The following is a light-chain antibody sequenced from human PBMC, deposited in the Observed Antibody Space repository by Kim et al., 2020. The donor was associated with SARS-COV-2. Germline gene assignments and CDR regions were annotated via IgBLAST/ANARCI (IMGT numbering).Light chain of an antibody. Sequence: SVGDKVTITCRASQRISSHLNWYQQKPGKAPKLLIYGVSSLQSGVPSRFSGSGSGADFALTISNLQPEDSATYYCQQYYSSAPITFGGGTKVDIK. CDR1: QRISSH. CDR2: GVS. J-gene: IGKJ4*01. CDR3: QQYYSSAPIT. V-gene: IGKV1-39*01.